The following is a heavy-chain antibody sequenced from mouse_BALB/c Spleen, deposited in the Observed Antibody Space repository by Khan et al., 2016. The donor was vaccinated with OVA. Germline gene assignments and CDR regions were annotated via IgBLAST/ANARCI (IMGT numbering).Heavy chain of an antibody. CDR1: GYSFTDYI. Sequence: VQLKQSGPDLVKPGASLKISCKASGYSFTDYIMNWVRQNHGKNLEWIGLINPNNGDTTYNQKFKGKATLTIDKSSSTAYMALLSLTSEDSAVFYGARSGYGGFSYWGQGTLVTISA. CDR3: ARSGYGGFSY. V-gene: IGHV1-18*01. J-gene: IGHJ3*01. D-gene: IGHD3-1*01. CDR2: INPNNGDT.